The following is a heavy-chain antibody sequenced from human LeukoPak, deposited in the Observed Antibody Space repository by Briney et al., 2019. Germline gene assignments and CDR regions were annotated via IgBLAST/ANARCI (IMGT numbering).Heavy chain of an antibody. V-gene: IGHV1-69*13. Sequence: SVKVSCKASGGTFSSYAISWVRQAPGQGLEWMGGIIPIFGTANYAQKFQGRVTITADESTSTAYMELSSLRSEDTAVYYCARGAYCSSTSCPIQRFDPWGQGTLVTVSS. D-gene: IGHD2-2*01. CDR3: ARGAYCSSTSCPIQRFDP. J-gene: IGHJ5*02. CDR2: IIPIFGTA. CDR1: GGTFSSYA.